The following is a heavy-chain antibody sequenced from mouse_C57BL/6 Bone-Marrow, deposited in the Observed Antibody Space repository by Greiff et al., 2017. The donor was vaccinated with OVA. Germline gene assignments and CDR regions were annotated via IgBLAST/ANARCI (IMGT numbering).Heavy chain of an antibody. D-gene: IGHD1-1*02. CDR3: ARIWVDDAMGY. CDR2: ISPGSGST. CDR1: GYTFTSYW. V-gene: IGHV1-55*01. Sequence: QVQLQQSGAELVKPGASVKMSCKASGYTFTSYWITWVKQRPGQGLEWIGDISPGSGSTNYNEKFKSKATLTVATSSSTAYMQLSSLTSEDSAVYDCARIWVDDAMGYEGRGTAVTVTA. J-gene: IGHJ4*01.